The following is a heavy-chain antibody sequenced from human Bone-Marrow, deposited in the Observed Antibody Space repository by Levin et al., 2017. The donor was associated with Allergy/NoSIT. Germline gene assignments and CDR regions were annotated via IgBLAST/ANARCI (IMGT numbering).Heavy chain of an antibody. V-gene: IGHV4-59*01. CDR3: AREWSAFDM. CDR1: GGSSSSSK. J-gene: IGHJ3*02. CDR2: IYYSGST. D-gene: IGHD2-8*01. Sequence: SQTLSLTCTGSGGSSSSSKWNWIRQPPGKGLEWIGYIYYSGSTNYNPSLKRRVTISLDTSKNQFSLKLSSVTAADTAVYYCAREWSAFDMWGQGTMVTVSS.